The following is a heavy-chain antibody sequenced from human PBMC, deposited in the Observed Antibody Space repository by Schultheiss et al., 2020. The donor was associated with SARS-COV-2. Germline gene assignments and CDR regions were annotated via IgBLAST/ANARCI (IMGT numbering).Heavy chain of an antibody. CDR3: ARIVDDTSGYQPFDY. Sequence: SETLSLTCTVSGGSISRTSHSWGWIRQPPGKGLECLGEINHRGNTNYNPSLKSRVIISVDTSKNQYSLKLSSVTAADTAVYYCARIVDDTSGYQPFDYWGQGTLVTVSS. D-gene: IGHD3-22*01. V-gene: IGHV4-39*07. CDR2: INHRGNT. J-gene: IGHJ4*02. CDR1: GGSISRTSHS.